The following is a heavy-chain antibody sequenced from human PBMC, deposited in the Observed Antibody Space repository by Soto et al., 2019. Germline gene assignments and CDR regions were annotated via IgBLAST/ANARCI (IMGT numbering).Heavy chain of an antibody. CDR2: IYYSGTT. J-gene: IGHJ6*02. Sequence: SETLSLTCTVSGGSINTGDYYWTWIRQPRGKGLEWIGYIYYSGTTYYNPSLKSRVSLSLDTSKNHFSLRPTSVTAADTAVYYCARGVDFEGFSPYGMDVWGQGTTVTVSS. V-gene: IGHV4-30-4*01. CDR1: GGSINTGDYY. D-gene: IGHD3-3*01. CDR3: ARGVDFEGFSPYGMDV.